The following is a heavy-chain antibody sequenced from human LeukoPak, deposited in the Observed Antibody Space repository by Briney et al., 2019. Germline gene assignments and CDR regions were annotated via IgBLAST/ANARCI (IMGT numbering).Heavy chain of an antibody. D-gene: IGHD5-18*01. J-gene: IGHJ4*02. CDR3: ARETYSYGPFDY. Sequence: GGSLRLSCAASGFTFSSYGMNWVRQAPGKGLEWVSVISGSGGSTYYADSVKGRFTISRDNSKNTLYLQMNSLRAEDTAVYYCARETYSYGPFDYWGQGTLVTVSS. CDR1: GFTFSSYG. V-gene: IGHV3-23*01. CDR2: ISGSGGST.